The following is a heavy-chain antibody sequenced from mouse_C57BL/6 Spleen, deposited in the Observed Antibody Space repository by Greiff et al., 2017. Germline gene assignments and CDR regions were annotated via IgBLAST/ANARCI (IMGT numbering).Heavy chain of an antibody. CDR3: ARGYYGSSYAMDY. J-gene: IGHJ4*01. Sequence: VQLQQSGPELVKPGASVKISCKASGYAFSSSWMNWVKQRPGKGLEWIGRIYPGDGDTNYNGKFKGKATLTADKSSSTAYMPLSSLTSEDSAVYFCARGYYGSSYAMDYWGQGTSVTVSS. V-gene: IGHV1-82*01. CDR2: IYPGDGDT. D-gene: IGHD1-1*01. CDR1: GYAFSSSW.